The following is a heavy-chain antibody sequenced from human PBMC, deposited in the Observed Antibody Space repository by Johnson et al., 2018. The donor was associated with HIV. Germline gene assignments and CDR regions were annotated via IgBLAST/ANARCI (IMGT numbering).Heavy chain of an antibody. Sequence: QVQLVESGGGVVQPGRSLRLSCAASGFTFSSYAMHWVRQAPGKGLEWVTIISYDGSNKYYADSVKGRFTISRDNSKNTLYLQINSLRAEDMAVYYCAKDLRVYTCDAFDIWGQGTMVTVSS. CDR3: AKDLRVYTCDAFDI. CDR1: GFTFSSYA. CDR2: ISYDGSNK. D-gene: IGHD5/OR15-5a*01. J-gene: IGHJ3*02. V-gene: IGHV3-30-3*01.